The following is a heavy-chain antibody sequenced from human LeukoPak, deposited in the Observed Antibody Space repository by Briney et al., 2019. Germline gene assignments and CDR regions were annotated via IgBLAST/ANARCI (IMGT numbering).Heavy chain of an antibody. CDR1: GYSISSGYY. V-gene: IGHV4-38-2*02. CDR2: IYHSGST. D-gene: IGHD6-19*01. CDR3: AREPYSSGIGFDP. Sequence: PSETLSLTCTVSGYSISSGYYWGWIRQPPGKGLEWIGSIYHSGSTYYNPSLKSRVTISVDTSKNQFSLQLNSVTPEDTAVYYCAREPYSSGIGFDPWGQGTLVTVSS. J-gene: IGHJ5*02.